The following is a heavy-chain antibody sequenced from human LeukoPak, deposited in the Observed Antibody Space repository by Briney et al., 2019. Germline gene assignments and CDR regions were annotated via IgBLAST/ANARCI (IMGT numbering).Heavy chain of an antibody. CDR3: AIPVDIVATTHPGYFDY. D-gene: IGHD5-12*01. CDR2: IIPIFGTA. CDR1: GGTFSSCA. Sequence: SVKVSCKASGGTFSSCAISWVRQAPGQGLEWMGGIIPIFGTANYAQKFQGRVTITADESTSTAYMELSSLRSEDTAVYYCAIPVDIVATTHPGYFDYWGQGTLVTVSS. J-gene: IGHJ4*02. V-gene: IGHV1-69*13.